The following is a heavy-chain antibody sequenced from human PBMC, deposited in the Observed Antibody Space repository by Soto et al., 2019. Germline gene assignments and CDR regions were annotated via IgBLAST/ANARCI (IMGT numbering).Heavy chain of an antibody. CDR2: ISYDGSNK. Sequence: PGGSLKLSCAASGFTFSSYGMHWVRQAPGKGLEWVAVISYDGSNKYYADSVKGRFTISRDNSKNTLYLQMNSLRAEDTAVYYCAKEIVPAAHPYYYYYGMDVWGQGTTVTVSS. D-gene: IGHD2-2*01. V-gene: IGHV3-30*18. J-gene: IGHJ6*02. CDR3: AKEIVPAAHPYYYYYGMDV. CDR1: GFTFSSYG.